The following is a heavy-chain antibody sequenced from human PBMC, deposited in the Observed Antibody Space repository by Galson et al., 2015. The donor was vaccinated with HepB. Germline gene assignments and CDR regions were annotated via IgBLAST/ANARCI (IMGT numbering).Heavy chain of an antibody. CDR2: ISSSSSYR. D-gene: IGHD3-22*01. CDR3: ARRGRGSDSSDFYQWAGFGLDV. V-gene: IGHV3-11*06. Sequence: SLRLSCAASGFTFSDYYMTWIRQAPGKGLQWVSYISSSSSYRSYADFVKGRFTISRDNAKNSLYLQMNSLRDEDTAVYYCARRGRGSDSSDFYQWAGFGLDVWGQGTTVTVSS. CDR1: GFTFSDYY. J-gene: IGHJ6*02.